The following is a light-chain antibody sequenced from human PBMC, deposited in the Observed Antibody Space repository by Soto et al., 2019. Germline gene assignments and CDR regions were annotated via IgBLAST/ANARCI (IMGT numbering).Light chain of an antibody. J-gene: IGLJ1*01. CDR3: CSYAGSSTYV. CDR1: SSDVGSYNL. CDR2: GVS. V-gene: IGLV2-23*02. Sequence: QAVVTQPASVSGSPGQSITISCTGTSSDVGSYNLVSWYQQHPGKAPKLMIYGVSKRPSGVSNRFSGSKSGNTASLTISGLQAEDEADYFCCSYAGSSTYVFGTGTQLTVL.